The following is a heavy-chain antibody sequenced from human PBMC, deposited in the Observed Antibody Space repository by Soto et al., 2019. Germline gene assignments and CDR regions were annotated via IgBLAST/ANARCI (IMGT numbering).Heavy chain of an antibody. CDR1: GGSISSSSYY. CDR2: IYYSGST. Sequence: QLQLQESGPGLVKPSETLSLTCTVSGGSISSSSYYWGWIRQPPGKGLEWIGSIYYSGSTYYNPSLKRRVTISVDTSKNQFSLKLSSVTAADTAVYYCAGNIVVVVAATQRGLDWFDPWGQGTLVTVSS. D-gene: IGHD2-15*01. J-gene: IGHJ5*02. V-gene: IGHV4-39*01. CDR3: AGNIVVVVAATQRGLDWFDP.